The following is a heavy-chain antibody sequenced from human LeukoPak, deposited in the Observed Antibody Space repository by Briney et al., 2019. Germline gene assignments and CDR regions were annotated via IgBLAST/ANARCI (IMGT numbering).Heavy chain of an antibody. CDR3: ARKVSGAYCGGDCSDAFDV. V-gene: IGHV1-69*13. J-gene: IGHJ3*01. CDR2: IIPVFGTT. Sequence: EASVKVSCKASGGTFFSYDINWVRQAPGQGPEWMGGIIPVFGTTNYAQKSQGRVTITADESTSTAYMYLSSLRSEDTAVYYCARKVSGAYCGGDCSDAFDVWGQGTTVTVSS. CDR1: GGTFFSYD. D-gene: IGHD2-21*02.